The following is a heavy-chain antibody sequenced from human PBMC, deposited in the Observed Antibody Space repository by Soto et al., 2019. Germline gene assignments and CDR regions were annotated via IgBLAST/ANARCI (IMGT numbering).Heavy chain of an antibody. D-gene: IGHD3-16*02. CDR1: GGSISSGDYY. J-gene: IGHJ4*02. V-gene: IGHV4-30-4*01. Sequence: NPSETLSLTCTVSGGSISSGDYYWSWIRQPPGKGLEWIGYIYYSGSTYYNPSLKSRVTISVDTSKNQFSLKLSSVTAADTAVYYCARDIGTGRRPYYFDYWGQGTLVTVSS. CDR2: IYYSGST. CDR3: ARDIGTGRRPYYFDY.